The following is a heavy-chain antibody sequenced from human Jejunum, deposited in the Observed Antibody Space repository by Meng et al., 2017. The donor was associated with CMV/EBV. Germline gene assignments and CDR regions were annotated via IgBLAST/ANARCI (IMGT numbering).Heavy chain of an antibody. Sequence: SGYSISSGSYWAWIRQSPGKGLEWLGSVYQSGATFYNPSIKSRVSMSMDMSKNQFSLKVTSVTAADTAVYYCVREQFLTGSSIDYWGQGTLVTVSS. CDR1: GYSISSGSY. J-gene: IGHJ4*02. CDR3: VREQFLTGSSIDY. CDR2: VYQSGAT. D-gene: IGHD6-6*01. V-gene: IGHV4-38-2*02.